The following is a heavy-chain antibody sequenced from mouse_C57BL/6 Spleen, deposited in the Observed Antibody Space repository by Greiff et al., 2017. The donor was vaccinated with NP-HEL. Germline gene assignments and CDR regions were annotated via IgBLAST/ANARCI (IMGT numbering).Heavy chain of an antibody. J-gene: IGHJ1*03. CDR3: ARPIYDYYWYFDV. V-gene: IGHV1-18*01. CDR2: IDPNSGGT. Sequence: EVQRVESGPELVKPGASVKIPCKASGYTFTDYNMDWVKQSHGKSLEWIGRIDPNSGGTKYNEKFKSKATLTVDKPSSTAYMQLSSLTSEDSAVYCCARPIYDYYWYFDVWGKGTTLTVSS. CDR1: GYTFTDYN. D-gene: IGHD2-4*01.